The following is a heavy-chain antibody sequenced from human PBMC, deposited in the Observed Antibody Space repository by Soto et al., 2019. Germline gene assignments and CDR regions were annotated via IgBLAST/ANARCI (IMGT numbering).Heavy chain of an antibody. D-gene: IGHD6-19*01. CDR1: GGSISSSSYY. J-gene: IGHJ4*02. CDR2: IYYSGST. CDR3: ARAKPYSSGWYQYYFDY. V-gene: IGHV4-39*01. Sequence: PSETLSLTCTVSGGSISSSSYYWGWIRQPPGKGLEWIGSIYYSGSTYYNPSLKSRVTISVDTSKNQFSLKLSSVTAADTAVYYCARAKPYSSGWYQYYFDYWGQGTLVTVS.